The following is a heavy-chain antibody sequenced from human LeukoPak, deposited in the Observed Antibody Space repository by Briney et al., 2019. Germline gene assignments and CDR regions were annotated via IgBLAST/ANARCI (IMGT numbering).Heavy chain of an antibody. V-gene: IGHV3-48*03. CDR2: ISTTGSSI. CDR3: ARDIHYYGSGSPAFDI. D-gene: IGHD3-10*01. CDR1: GFTFSSYE. Sequence: GGSLRLSCAASGFTFSSYEMNWVRQAPGKGLEWVSYISTTGSSIYYADSVKGRFTISRDNAKNSLHLQMNSLRAEDTAVYYCARDIHYYGSGSPAFDIWGQGTMVTVSS. J-gene: IGHJ3*02.